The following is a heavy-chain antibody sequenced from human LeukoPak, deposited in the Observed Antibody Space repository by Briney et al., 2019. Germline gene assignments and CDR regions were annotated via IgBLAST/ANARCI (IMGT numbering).Heavy chain of an antibody. V-gene: IGHV3-23*01. D-gene: IGHD5-12*01. CDR3: ARQEWLRLGSFDI. CDR1: GFTFSSYA. CDR2: ISGSGGST. J-gene: IGHJ3*02. Sequence: GGSLRLSCAASGFTFSSYAVSWVRQAPGKGLEWVSAISGSGGSTYYADSVKGRFTISRDNSKNTLYLQMNSLRAEDTAVYYCARQEWLRLGSFDIWGQGTMVTVSS.